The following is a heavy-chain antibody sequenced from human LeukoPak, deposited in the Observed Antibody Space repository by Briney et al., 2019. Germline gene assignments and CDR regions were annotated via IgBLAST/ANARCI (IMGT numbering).Heavy chain of an antibody. CDR1: GGTFSSYA. V-gene: IGHV1-69*04. D-gene: IGHD6-6*01. J-gene: IGHJ5*02. Sequence: SVKVSCKASGGTFSSYAISWVRQAPEQGLEWMGRIIPILGIANYAQKFQGRVTITADKSTSTAYMELSSLRSEDTAVYYCARVLYSSSSGWFDPWGQGTLVTVSS. CDR3: ARVLYSSSSGWFDP. CDR2: IIPILGIA.